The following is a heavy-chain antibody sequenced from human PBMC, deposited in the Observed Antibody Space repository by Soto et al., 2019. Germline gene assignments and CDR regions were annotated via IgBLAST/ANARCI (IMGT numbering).Heavy chain of an antibody. V-gene: IGHV3-23*01. D-gene: IGHD6-13*01. Sequence: PGGSLRLSCAASGFTFSSYAMSWVRQAPGKGLEWVSAISGSGGSTYYADSVKGRFTISRDNSKNTLYLQMNSLRAEDTAVYYCAKDQGVPFIAAAAYNWFDPWGQGTLVTVSS. CDR3: AKDQGVPFIAAAAYNWFDP. CDR2: ISGSGGST. CDR1: GFTFSSYA. J-gene: IGHJ5*02.